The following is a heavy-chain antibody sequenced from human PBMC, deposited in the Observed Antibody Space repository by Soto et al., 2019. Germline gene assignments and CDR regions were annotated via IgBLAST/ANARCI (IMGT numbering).Heavy chain of an antibody. CDR1: GGTFSSYA. Sequence: GASVKVSCKASGGTFSSYAISWVRQAPGQGLEWMGGIIPIFGTANYAQKFQGRVTITADESTSTAYMELSSLRSEDTAVYYCATNGHIGSSWYGKWGQGTLVTVSS. J-gene: IGHJ4*02. CDR3: ATNGHIGSSWYGK. V-gene: IGHV1-69*13. D-gene: IGHD6-13*01. CDR2: IIPIFGTA.